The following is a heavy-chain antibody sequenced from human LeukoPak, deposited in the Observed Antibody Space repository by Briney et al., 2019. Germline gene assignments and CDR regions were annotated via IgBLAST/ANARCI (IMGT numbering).Heavy chain of an antibody. CDR1: GFTFSSYE. V-gene: IGHV3-21*04. Sequence: GGSLRLSCAASGFTFSSYEMNWVRQAPGKRLEWVSSISSSSSYIYYADSLKGRFTISRDNAKNSLYLQMNSLRAGDTAVYYCARESSGATFQGYWGQGTLVTVSS. J-gene: IGHJ4*02. CDR3: ARESSGATFQGY. CDR2: ISSSSSYI. D-gene: IGHD1-26*01.